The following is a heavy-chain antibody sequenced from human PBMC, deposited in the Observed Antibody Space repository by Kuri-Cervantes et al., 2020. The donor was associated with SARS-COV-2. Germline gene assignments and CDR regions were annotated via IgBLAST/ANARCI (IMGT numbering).Heavy chain of an antibody. CDR1: GFTFSSYS. CDR2: ISSSSYI. V-gene: IGHV3-21*01. CDR3: AREDSYGYGDY. Sequence: GGSLRLSCAASGFTFSSYSMNWVRQAPGKGLEWVSSISSSSYIYYADSVKGRFTISRDNAKNSLYLQMNGLRAEDTAVYYCAREDSYGYGDYWGQGTLVTVSS. D-gene: IGHD5-18*01. J-gene: IGHJ4*02.